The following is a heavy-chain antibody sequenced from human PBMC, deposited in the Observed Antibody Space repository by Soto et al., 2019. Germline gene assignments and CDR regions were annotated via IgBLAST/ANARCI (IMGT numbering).Heavy chain of an antibody. D-gene: IGHD1-26*01. V-gene: IGHV4-38-2*02. CDR1: GHSISSGFYY. CDR2: IYHSGST. CDR3: ARYGYSYSATFFDY. J-gene: IGHJ4*02. Sequence: SETLSLTCTVSGHSISSGFYYLRWIRHPPGKVLEWVGSIYHSGSTYYNPSLKSRVTMSVDTSKNQLSLKLSSVTTAGTAVYYCARYGYSYSATFFDYWGQGTRVT.